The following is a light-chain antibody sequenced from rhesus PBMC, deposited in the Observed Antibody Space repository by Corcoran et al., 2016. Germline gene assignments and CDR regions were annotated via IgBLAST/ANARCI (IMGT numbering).Light chain of an antibody. V-gene: IGKV2-65*01. Sequence: DIVMTQSPLSLPITPGQPASISCRSSQSLVHSNGNTYLNWYHQKPGQPPRRLIYQVSTRGSGVPDRFSGSGAGTDCTLKISRVEAEDVGVYYCGQGINVPLTVGGGTKVEIK. CDR2: QVS. CDR3: GQGINVPLT. CDR1: QSLVHSNGNTY. J-gene: IGKJ4*01.